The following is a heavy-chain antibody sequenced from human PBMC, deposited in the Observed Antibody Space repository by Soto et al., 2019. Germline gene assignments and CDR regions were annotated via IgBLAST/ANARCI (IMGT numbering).Heavy chain of an antibody. CDR3: ASGASRWYPYFFDS. D-gene: IGHD6-13*01. Sequence: QAQVVQSGAEVRKPGSSVKLSCKASEGTFNSYAIAWVRQAPRQGLEWMGGIIPYYNTLNYAQKFQDRVTIPADDSTNTVYMELSSLRSDDTAVYFCASGASRWYPYFFDSWAQGTLVTVSS. J-gene: IGHJ4*02. V-gene: IGHV1-69*01. CDR2: IIPYYNTL. CDR1: EGTFNSYA.